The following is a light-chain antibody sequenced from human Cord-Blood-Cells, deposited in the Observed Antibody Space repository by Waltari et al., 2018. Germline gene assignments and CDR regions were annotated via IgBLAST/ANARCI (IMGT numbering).Light chain of an antibody. V-gene: IGKV3-11*01. J-gene: IGKJ4*01. CDR2: EAS. Sequence: EIVLTQSPATLSLSPGERATLSCRASQSVSSYLSWYQQKPGQAPRLLIYEASNRATGIPARFSGSWSGTDFTLTISSLEPEDFAVYYCQQRSNWPLTFGGGTKVEIK. CDR3: QQRSNWPLT. CDR1: QSVSSY.